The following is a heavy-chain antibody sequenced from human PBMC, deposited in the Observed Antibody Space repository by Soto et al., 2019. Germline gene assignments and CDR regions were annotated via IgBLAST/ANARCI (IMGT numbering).Heavy chain of an antibody. CDR3: ARDRGYDAHDYYYNAMDV. J-gene: IGHJ6*02. Sequence: EVQLVESGGGLVKPGGSLRLSCAASGFTFTRYSMNWVRQAPGKGLEWVSGIRGFSPYTFYAESVKGRFTISRDNAKNSLYLQMNSLGVEDTAVYYCARDRGYDAHDYYYNAMDVWGQGTTVTVSS. V-gene: IGHV3-21*01. CDR1: GFTFTRYS. CDR2: IRGFSPYT. D-gene: IGHD2-15*01.